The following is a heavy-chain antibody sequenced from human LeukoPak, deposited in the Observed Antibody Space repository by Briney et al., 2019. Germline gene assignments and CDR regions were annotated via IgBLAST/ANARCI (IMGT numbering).Heavy chain of an antibody. CDR2: ISDSGGST. J-gene: IGHJ5*02. Sequence: AGGSLRLSCAASGXTFSSCAMSWVRQAPGKGLEWVSGISDSGGSTYYADSVKGRFTISRDNSKNTLYLQMNSLRAEDTAVYYCAKQDPSSSGWYPWGQGTLVTVSS. CDR1: GXTFSSCA. V-gene: IGHV3-23*01. CDR3: AKQDPSSSGWYP. D-gene: IGHD6-19*01.